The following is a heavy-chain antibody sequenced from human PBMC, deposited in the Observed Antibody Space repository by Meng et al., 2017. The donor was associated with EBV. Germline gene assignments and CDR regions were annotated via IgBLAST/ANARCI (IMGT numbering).Heavy chain of an antibody. CDR3: ARGDYTNYPRWFDS. CDR2: IYYTGST. D-gene: IGHD4-11*01. CDR1: GGSVNNESYY. V-gene: IGHV4-61*01. Sequence: QVQLQESGPVLVKPSGXLFLTCTVSGGSVNNESYYWGWIRQPPGKGLEYIGYIYYTGSTNYNSSLKSRVTVSLDKSKNQFSLKLTSLTAADTAIYYCARGDYTNYPRWFDSWGQGTLGTVSS. J-gene: IGHJ5*01.